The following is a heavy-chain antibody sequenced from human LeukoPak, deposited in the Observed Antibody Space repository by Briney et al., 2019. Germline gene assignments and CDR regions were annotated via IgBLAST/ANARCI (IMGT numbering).Heavy chain of an antibody. J-gene: IGHJ4*02. D-gene: IGHD5-24*01. CDR2: ISAYSGGT. Sequence: ASVKVSCKASGYTFTSYGISWVRQAPGQGLEWMGWISAYSGGTNYAQKFQGRVTMTRDTSISTAYMELSRLRSDDTAVYYCARGEGDGYKGNWGQGTLVTVSS. CDR3: ARGEGDGYKGN. V-gene: IGHV1-2*02. CDR1: GYTFTSYG.